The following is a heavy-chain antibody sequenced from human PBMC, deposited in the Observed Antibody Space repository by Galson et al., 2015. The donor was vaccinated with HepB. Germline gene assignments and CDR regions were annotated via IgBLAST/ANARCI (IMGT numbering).Heavy chain of an antibody. CDR1: GFAFDDYA. V-gene: IGHV3-43D*03. J-gene: IGHJ4*02. D-gene: IGHD6-13*01. CDR3: AISYAAAGPPTFDY. CDR2: ISWDGGST. Sequence: SLRPSCAASGFAFDDYAMHWVRQAPGKGLEWVSLISWDGGSTYYADSVKGRFTISRDNSKNSLYLQMNSLRAEDTALYYCAISYAAAGPPTFDYWGQGTLVTVSS.